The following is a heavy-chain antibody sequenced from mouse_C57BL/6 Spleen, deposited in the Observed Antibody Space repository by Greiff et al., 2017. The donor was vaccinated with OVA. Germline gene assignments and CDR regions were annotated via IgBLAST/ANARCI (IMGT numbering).Heavy chain of an antibody. D-gene: IGHD1-1*01. CDR2: ISDGGSYT. Sequence: EVQRVESGGGLVKPGGSLKLSCAASGFTFSSYAMSWVRQTPEKRLEWVATISDGGSYTYYPDNVKGRFTISRDNAKNNLYLQMSHLKSEDTAMYYCARDSHYYGSSYYYFDYWGQGTTLTVSS. J-gene: IGHJ2*01. CDR3: ARDSHYYGSSYYYFDY. CDR1: GFTFSSYA. V-gene: IGHV5-4*01.